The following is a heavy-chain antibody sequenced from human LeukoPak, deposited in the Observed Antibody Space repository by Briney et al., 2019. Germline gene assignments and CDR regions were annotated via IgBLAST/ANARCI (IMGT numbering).Heavy chain of an antibody. J-gene: IGHJ4*02. V-gene: IGHV3-7*01. Sequence: GGSLRLSCAASGFTFSRHWMSWVRQAPGKGLEWVANIKEDGSEKDYVDSVKGRFTISRDNAKNRLYLEMSSLRAEDTAVYYCVRPDQWDPHRLGYWGQGVLVIVSS. D-gene: IGHD1-26*01. CDR1: GFTFSRHW. CDR2: IKEDGSEK. CDR3: VRPDQWDPHRLGY.